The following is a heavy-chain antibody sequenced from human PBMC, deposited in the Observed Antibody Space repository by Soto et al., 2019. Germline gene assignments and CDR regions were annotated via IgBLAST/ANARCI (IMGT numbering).Heavy chain of an antibody. V-gene: IGHV1-3*01. CDR3: ARRYKSAGCLEP. CDR2: INPATGNT. CDR1: GYTFATYA. J-gene: IGHJ5*02. D-gene: IGHD1-1*01. Sequence: QVQLVQSGAEVKKPGASVKVSCKASGYTFATYAIYWVRQAPGQGLEWMGWINPATGNTEYSENFQDRVTITRDTSASTAYMELRGLRSEDTAVYYCARRYKSAGCLEPWGQGPLVTVSS.